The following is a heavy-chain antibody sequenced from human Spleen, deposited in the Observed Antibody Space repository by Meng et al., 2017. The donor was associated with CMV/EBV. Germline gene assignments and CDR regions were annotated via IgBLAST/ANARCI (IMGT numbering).Heavy chain of an antibody. CDR2: ISISGSII. CDR3: ASHDFWSGNRDY. J-gene: IGHJ4*02. Sequence: GESLKISCVASGFTLSDYYMSWLRQAPGRGLEWVSLISISGSIIQYADSVKGRFTISRDNSKNTLYLQMNSLRTEDTAVYYCASHDFWSGNRDYWGQGALVTVSS. D-gene: IGHD3-3*01. CDR1: GFTLSDYY. V-gene: IGHV3-11*04.